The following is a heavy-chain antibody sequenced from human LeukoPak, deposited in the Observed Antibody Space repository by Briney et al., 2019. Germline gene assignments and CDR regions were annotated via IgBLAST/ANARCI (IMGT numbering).Heavy chain of an antibody. V-gene: IGHV1-46*03. J-gene: IGHJ4*02. CDR3: ARGLPATFDY. Sequence: ASVSVSCYASGYSFTFCWICWGWQGPGQGLEWVGLTNTSGTTSYAQKFQGRVTMTKDTSTNTVYMELSSLRSEDTAVYYGARGLPATFDYWGQGTLVTVSS. D-gene: IGHD2-2*01. CDR2: TNTSGTT. CDR1: GYSFTFCW.